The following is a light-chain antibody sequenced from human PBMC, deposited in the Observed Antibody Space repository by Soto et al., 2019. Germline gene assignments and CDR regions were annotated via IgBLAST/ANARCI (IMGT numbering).Light chain of an antibody. CDR2: STS. CDR1: QSVYDA. V-gene: IGKV3-15*01. CDR3: QQYNNWPRT. J-gene: IGKJ1*01. Sequence: EIVMTQSPATLSVSPGERATHSCRASQSVYDALAWYQQKPGQAPRLLIYSTSARATGIPARFSGSGSGTEFTLTISGLQSEDFAVYYCQQYNNWPRTFGQGTTVEIK.